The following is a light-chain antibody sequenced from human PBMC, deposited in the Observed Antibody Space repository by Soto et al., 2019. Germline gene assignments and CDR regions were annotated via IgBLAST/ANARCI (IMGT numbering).Light chain of an antibody. CDR3: QQYNNWWT. CDR1: QSVSNN. V-gene: IGKV3-15*01. J-gene: IGKJ1*01. Sequence: EIVMTQSPATLYVSPGERATLSCRASQSVSNNLAGYQKKPGQAPRLLIYGASTRATGIPARFSGSGSGTEFTLTISSLQSEDFAVYYCQQYNNWWTVGQGTKVEIK. CDR2: GAS.